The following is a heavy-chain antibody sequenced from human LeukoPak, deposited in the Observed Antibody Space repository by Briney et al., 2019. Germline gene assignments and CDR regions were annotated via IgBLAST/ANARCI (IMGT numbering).Heavy chain of an antibody. CDR1: GFTFNNYG. D-gene: IGHD6-13*01. V-gene: IGHV3-33*01. CDR2: IWYDGSNK. J-gene: IGHJ4*02. CDR3: ARNVAATGPYYFDY. Sequence: GRSLRLSCVASGFTFNNYGMHWVRQAPGKGLEWVAVIWYDGSNKYYADSVKGRFTISRDNSKNTLYLQMNSLRAEETTVYYCARNVAATGPYYFDYWGQGTLVIVSS.